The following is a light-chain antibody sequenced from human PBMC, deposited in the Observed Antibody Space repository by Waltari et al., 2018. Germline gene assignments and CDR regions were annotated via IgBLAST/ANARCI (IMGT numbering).Light chain of an antibody. CDR1: QSLLDRNGYNY. Sequence: IVMTQSPLSLPVTPGEAASTSSRASQSLLDRNGYNYLDWYLQKPGQSPQLLIYLGSTRASGVPDRFSGDASGTQFTLRISRVEAEDVGVYYCMQARQTPYTFGQGTKLEIK. V-gene: IGKV2-28*01. CDR3: MQARQTPYT. CDR2: LGS. J-gene: IGKJ2*01.